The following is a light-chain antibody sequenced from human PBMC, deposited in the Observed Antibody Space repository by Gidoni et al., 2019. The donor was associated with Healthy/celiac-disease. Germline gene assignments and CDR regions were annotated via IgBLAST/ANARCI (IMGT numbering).Light chain of an antibody. CDR1: SSDVGSYNL. J-gene: IGLJ3*02. CDR2: EVS. CDR3: CSYAGSSTWV. V-gene: IGLV2-23*02. Sequence: QSALPQPASVSGSPGQSIPISCTGTSSDVGSYNLVSWYQQHPSKAPKLIIYEVSKRPSGVSNRFSGSKSGNTASLTISGLQAEDEADYYCCSYAGSSTWVFGGGTKLTVL.